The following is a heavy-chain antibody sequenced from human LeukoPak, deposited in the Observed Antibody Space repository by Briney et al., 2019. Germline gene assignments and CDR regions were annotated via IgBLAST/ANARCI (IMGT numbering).Heavy chain of an antibody. V-gene: IGHV3-7*01. J-gene: IGHJ4*02. CDR3: ARDPGFFLFDY. CDR2: IKEDGSET. Sequence: PGGSLRLSCAASGFTFGNHWMTWVRQAPGKGLEWLAHIKEDGSETAYVDSVRGRFTISRDNAKNSLYLQMSSLRDEDTAVYYCARDPGFFLFDYWGQGTLVSVSS. CDR1: GFTFGNHW.